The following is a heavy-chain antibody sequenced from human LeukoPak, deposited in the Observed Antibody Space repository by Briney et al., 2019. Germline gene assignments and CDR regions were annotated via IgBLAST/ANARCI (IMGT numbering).Heavy chain of an antibody. CDR3: TRMTSGHDY. D-gene: IGHD3-10*01. V-gene: IGHV4-34*01. CDR1: GVSFNDYY. J-gene: IGHJ4*02. Sequence: SETLSLTCAVSGVSFNDYYWSWVRQTPGKGLEWIGEINHSGYTNDSPSLKSRVTLSIDTSGKQFSLNLRSVTVADTGIYYCTRMTSGHDYWGQGTLVTVSS. CDR2: INHSGYT.